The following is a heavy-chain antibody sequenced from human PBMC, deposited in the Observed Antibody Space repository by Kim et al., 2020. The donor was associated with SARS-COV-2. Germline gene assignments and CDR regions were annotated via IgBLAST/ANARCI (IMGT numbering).Heavy chain of an antibody. CDR2: IYSGGST. V-gene: IGHV3-53*01. D-gene: IGHD3-22*01. CDR3: TTYDSSGYYFNDAFDI. CDR1: GFTVSSNY. Sequence: GGSLRLSCAASGFTVSSNYMSWVRQAPGKGLEWVSVIYSGGSTYYADSVKGRFTISRDNSKNTLYLQMNSLRAEDTAVYYCTTYDSSGYYFNDAFDIWGQGTMVTVSS. J-gene: IGHJ3*02.